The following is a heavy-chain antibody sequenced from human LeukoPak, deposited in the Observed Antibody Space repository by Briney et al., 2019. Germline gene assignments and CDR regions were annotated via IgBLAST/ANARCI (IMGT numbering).Heavy chain of an antibody. D-gene: IGHD6-13*01. CDR3: ARHYSSSWLAY. J-gene: IGHJ4*02. CDR2: SNPANSET. Sequence: KAGASLQISGKCSGYSFTNYWIAWVRRLPGKGLEGVGNSNPANSETTYSPSFQGQVTITVDKSISTAYLQWSSLKASDTAIYYCARHYSSSWLAYWGQGALVTVSS. CDR1: GYSFTNYW. V-gene: IGHV5-51*01.